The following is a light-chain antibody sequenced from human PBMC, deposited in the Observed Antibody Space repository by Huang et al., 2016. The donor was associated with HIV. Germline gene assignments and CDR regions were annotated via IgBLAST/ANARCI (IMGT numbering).Light chain of an antibody. CDR1: QNINTY. Sequence: EIVLTQSPVTLSMSPGQRATLSCRASQNINTYLAWYHQKPGQAPRLLIYDASNRATGIPARFSVSGSGTDFTLTISSLEPEDFVVYFCQQRSSWPLTFGGGTTIEIK. CDR2: DAS. J-gene: IGKJ4*01. V-gene: IGKV3-11*01. CDR3: QQRSSWPLT.